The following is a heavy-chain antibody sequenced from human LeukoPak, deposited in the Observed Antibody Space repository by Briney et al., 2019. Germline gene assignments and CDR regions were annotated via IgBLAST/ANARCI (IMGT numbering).Heavy chain of an antibody. CDR2: IYPGDSDT. J-gene: IGHJ4*02. CDR3: ARPRWGGAAAGTSFDY. Sequence: GESLKISCKGSGYSFTSYRIGWVRQMPGKGLEWMGIIYPGDSDTRYSPSFQGQVTISADKSISTAYLQWSSLKASDTAMYYCARPRWGGAAAGTSFDYWGQGTLVTVSS. D-gene: IGHD6-13*01. CDR1: GYSFTSYR. V-gene: IGHV5-51*01.